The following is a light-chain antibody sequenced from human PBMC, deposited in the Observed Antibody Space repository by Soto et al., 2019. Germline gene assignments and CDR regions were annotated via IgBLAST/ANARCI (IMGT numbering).Light chain of an antibody. CDR3: CSFAGSSNLYV. CDR1: TSDVGSYDL. V-gene: IGLV2-23*02. Sequence: QSVLTQPASVSGSPGQSITISCTGTTSDVGSYDLVSWYQHHPGKAPKLLIYEVSKRPSGVSDRFSGSKSGNTASLTISGIQTEDEADYYCCSFAGSSNLYVFGTGTKVTVL. J-gene: IGLJ1*01. CDR2: EVS.